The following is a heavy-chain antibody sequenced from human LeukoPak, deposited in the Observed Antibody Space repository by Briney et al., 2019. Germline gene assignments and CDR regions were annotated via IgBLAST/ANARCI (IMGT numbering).Heavy chain of an antibody. Sequence: PGGSLRLSCAASGFVVSGNYMSWVRQTPGKGLEWVSSISSSSSSIYYADSVKGRFTISRDNAKNSLYLQMNSLRAEDTAVYYCARASGDIVETATMGSYWGQGTLVTVSS. V-gene: IGHV3-21*01. D-gene: IGHD5-18*01. CDR1: GFVVSGNY. CDR2: ISSSSSSI. CDR3: ARASGDIVETATMGSY. J-gene: IGHJ4*02.